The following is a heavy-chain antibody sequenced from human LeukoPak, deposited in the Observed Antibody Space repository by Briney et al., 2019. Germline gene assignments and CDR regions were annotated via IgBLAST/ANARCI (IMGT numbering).Heavy chain of an antibody. CDR1: GFTYGVYA. J-gene: IGHJ1*01. V-gene: IGHV3-23*01. CDR3: AKGGDVSGYSAAEH. Sequence: PGASLRLSCAASGFTYGVYALSWVRQAPGEGLQWVSTSTASGEHTYYADSVKGRFVISRDNSKNTLHLEMNSLRAEDTALYYCAKGGDVSGYSAAEHWGQGTQVFVSS. CDR2: STASGEHT. D-gene: IGHD3-22*01.